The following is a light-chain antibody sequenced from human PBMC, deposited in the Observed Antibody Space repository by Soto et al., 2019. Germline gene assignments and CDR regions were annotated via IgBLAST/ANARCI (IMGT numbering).Light chain of an antibody. J-gene: IGKJ1*01. V-gene: IGKV3-20*01. Sequence: PGERATFSFMASQGISRSLAWYQQKTGQAPSLLFYGASTRASSVPARFSGSGSGTDFTITISSMENEDVEVYYCQQYGSKTRTFGQGTKVDIK. CDR1: QGISRS. CDR2: GAS. CDR3: QQYGSKTRT.